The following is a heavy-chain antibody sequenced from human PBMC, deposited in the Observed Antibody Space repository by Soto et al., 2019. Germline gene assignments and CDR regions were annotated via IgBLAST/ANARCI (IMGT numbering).Heavy chain of an antibody. J-gene: IGHJ4*02. Sequence: QVQLVESGGGVVQPGRSLRLSCAASGFTFSNYGMHWVRQAPGKGLEWVIVISYDGNVAYYADSVKGRFTISRDNSKNTLYLQVTSLRTEATAMYYCAQEGPINSWYFAYWGQGTLVTVSS. D-gene: IGHD6-13*01. CDR2: ISYDGNVA. V-gene: IGHV3-30*18. CDR1: GFTFSNYG. CDR3: AQEGPINSWYFAY.